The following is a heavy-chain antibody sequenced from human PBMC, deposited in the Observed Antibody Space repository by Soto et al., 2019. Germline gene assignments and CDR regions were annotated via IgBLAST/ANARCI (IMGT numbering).Heavy chain of an antibody. J-gene: IGHJ4*02. CDR1: EFTFNSYA. CDR2: IIGSGAIT. V-gene: IGHV3-23*01. Sequence: QPGGSLRLSCVASEFTFNSYAMSWVRQAPGMGLEWVSSIIGSGAITYYADSVKGRFTISRDNSKSTLYLQMNSLRVEGTALYYCAKDARDTGGNSGIDYWGQGTLVTVSS. D-gene: IGHD2-21*02. CDR3: AKDARDTGGNSGIDY.